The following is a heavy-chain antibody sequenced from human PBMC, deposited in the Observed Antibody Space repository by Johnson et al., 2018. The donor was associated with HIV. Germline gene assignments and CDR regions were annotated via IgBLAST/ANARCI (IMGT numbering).Heavy chain of an antibody. CDR3: AILLGQWGGVFDI. D-gene: IGHD6-19*01. CDR2: ISNDGNSK. V-gene: IGHV3-30-3*01. J-gene: IGHJ3*02. Sequence: QEKLVESGGGVVQPGRSLRLSCAASGFSFSNYAMHWVRQAPGKGLEWVAVISNDGNSKYYTESLKGRITISRDNSMNTLYMQMNSLRVEDTAVYYCAILLGQWGGVFDIWGQGTMVTVSS. CDR1: GFSFSNYA.